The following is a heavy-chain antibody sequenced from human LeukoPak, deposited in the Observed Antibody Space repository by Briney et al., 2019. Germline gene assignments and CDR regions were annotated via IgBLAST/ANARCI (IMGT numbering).Heavy chain of an antibody. CDR2: IDTSGNT. J-gene: IGHJ2*01. D-gene: IGHD6-13*01. Sequence: SETLSLTCTVSGDSISTSNSYWGWIRQPPGNGLEWIGRIDTSGNTNYKPSLKSRVTMSVDTSKNQFSLKLSSVTAADTAVYYCARVSSSWYRDWYFDLWGRGTLVTVSS. V-gene: IGHV4-61*05. CDR3: ARVSSSWYRDWYFDL. CDR1: GDSISTSNSY.